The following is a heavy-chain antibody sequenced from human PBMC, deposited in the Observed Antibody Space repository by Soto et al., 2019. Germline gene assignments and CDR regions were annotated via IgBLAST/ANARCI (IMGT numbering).Heavy chain of an antibody. CDR2: IIPMFGII. CDR1: GGSFSTDT. CDR3: ARPTYYGDFTH. V-gene: IGHV1-69*10. Sequence: GASVKVSFKVSGGSFSTDTLTWVRQAPGQGLEWMGGIIPMFGIINYAQKFQGRVTITADRSTTTAYMELISLGSDDTAVYYCARPTYYGDFTHWGQGTLVTVSS. J-gene: IGHJ4*02. D-gene: IGHD4-17*01.